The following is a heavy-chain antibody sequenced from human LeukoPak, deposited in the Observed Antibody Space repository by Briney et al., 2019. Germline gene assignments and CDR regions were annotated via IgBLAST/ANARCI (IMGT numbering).Heavy chain of an antibody. CDR2: IYHSGST. J-gene: IGHJ3*02. D-gene: IGHD3-22*01. CDR1: GGSFSGYY. Sequence: SETLSLTCAVYGGSFSGYYWSWIRQPPGKWLEWIGEIYHSGSTNYNPSLKSRVTISVDKSKNQFSLKLSSVTAADTAVYYCARDLPPLAGDSSGSDAFDIWGQGTMVTVSS. CDR3: ARDLPPLAGDSSGSDAFDI. V-gene: IGHV4-34*01.